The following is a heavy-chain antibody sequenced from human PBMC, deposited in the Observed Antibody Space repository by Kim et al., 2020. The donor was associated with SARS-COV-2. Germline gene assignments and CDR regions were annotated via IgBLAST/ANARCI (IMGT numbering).Heavy chain of an antibody. CDR1: GGSISSYY. J-gene: IGHJ4*02. V-gene: IGHV4-59*01. Sequence: SQTLSLTCTVSGGSISSYYWSWIRQPPGKGLEWIGYIYYSGSTNYNPSLKSRVTISVDTSKNQFSLKLSSVTAADTAVYYCARDRVGIGELYHDYWGQGTLVTVSS. CDR3: ARDRVGIGELYHDY. D-gene: IGHD3-10*01. CDR2: IYYSGST.